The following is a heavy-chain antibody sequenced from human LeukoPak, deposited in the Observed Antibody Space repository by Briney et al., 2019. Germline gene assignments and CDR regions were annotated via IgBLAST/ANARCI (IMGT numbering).Heavy chain of an antibody. D-gene: IGHD3-10*01. J-gene: IGHJ5*02. CDR2: IFYTGST. V-gene: IGHV4-61*03. CDR1: GGSISSGGYY. Sequence: SQTLSLTCTVSGGSISSGGYYWSWIRQPPGKGLEWIGDIFYTGSTNYNPSLKSRVTISVDTSKNHFSLKVTSVTAADTAVYYCATFDNWFDPWGQGTLVTVSS. CDR3: ATFDNWFDP.